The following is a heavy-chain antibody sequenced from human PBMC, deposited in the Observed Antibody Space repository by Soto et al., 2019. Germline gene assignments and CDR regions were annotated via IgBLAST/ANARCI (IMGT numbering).Heavy chain of an antibody. V-gene: IGHV3-23*01. D-gene: IGHD2-2*01. CDR1: GFTFSSYA. J-gene: IGHJ4*02. CDR2: ISGSGGST. Sequence: PGGSLRLSCAASGFTFSSYAMSWVRQAPGKGLEWVSAISGSGGSTYYADSVKGRFTISRDNSKNTLYLQMNSLRAEDTAVYYCARYPGYCSSTRCPIPIYWGQGTLVTVSS. CDR3: ARYPGYCSSTRCPIPIY.